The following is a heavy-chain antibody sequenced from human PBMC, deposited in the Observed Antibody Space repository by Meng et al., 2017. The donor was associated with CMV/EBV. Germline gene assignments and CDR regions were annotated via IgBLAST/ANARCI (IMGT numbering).Heavy chain of an antibody. D-gene: IGHD3-22*01. J-gene: IGHJ4*02. Sequence: QGQLQESGPGLVKPSEALSLTCTVSGGSISSYYWSWIRQPAGKGLEWIGRIYTSGSTNYNPSLKSRVTMSVDTSKNQFSLKLSSVTAADTAVYYCARGGLYYYDSSGHFDYWGQGTLVTVSS. V-gene: IGHV4-4*07. CDR2: IYTSGST. CDR3: ARGGLYYYDSSGHFDY. CDR1: GGSISSYY.